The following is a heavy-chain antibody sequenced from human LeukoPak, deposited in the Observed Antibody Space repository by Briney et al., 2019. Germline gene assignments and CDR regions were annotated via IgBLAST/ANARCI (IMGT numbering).Heavy chain of an antibody. Sequence: ASVKVSCKPSGGTFSSYAITWVRQAPGQGLEWMGWMNPNSGNTGYAQKFQGRVTMTRNTSISTAYMELSSLRSEDTAVYYCARADKFRITMIVVVSRGYFDYWGQGTLVTVSS. CDR3: ARADKFRITMIVVVSRGYFDY. J-gene: IGHJ4*02. CDR2: MNPNSGNT. D-gene: IGHD3-22*01. V-gene: IGHV1-8*02. CDR1: GGTFSSYA.